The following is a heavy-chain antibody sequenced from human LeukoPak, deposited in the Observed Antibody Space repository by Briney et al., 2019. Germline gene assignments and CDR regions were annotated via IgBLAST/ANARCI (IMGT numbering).Heavy chain of an antibody. Sequence: PGGSLRLSCAASGFTFSNYAMNWVRQAPGKGLEWVSIISGSGSGTYSADSVKGRFTISRDNSRNTLYLQMNSLRTEDTSVYYCARDRGYCTGGTCYSGNDYWGQGALLTVSS. CDR3: ARDRGYCTGGTCYSGNDY. D-gene: IGHD2-15*01. V-gene: IGHV3-23*01. CDR2: ISGSGSGT. CDR1: GFTFSNYA. J-gene: IGHJ4*02.